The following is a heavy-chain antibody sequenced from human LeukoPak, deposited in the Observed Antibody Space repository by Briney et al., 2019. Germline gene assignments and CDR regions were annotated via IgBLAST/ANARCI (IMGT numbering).Heavy chain of an antibody. V-gene: IGHV3-48*04. CDR3: AELGITMIGGV. Sequence: GGSLRPSCAASGFTFSNYSMNWVRQAPGKGLEWVSYISSSGSTIYYAESVKGRFTISRDNAKNSLYLQMNSLRAEDTAVYYCAELGITMIGGVWGKGTTVTISS. D-gene: IGHD3-10*02. CDR1: GFTFSNYS. CDR2: ISSSGSTI. J-gene: IGHJ6*04.